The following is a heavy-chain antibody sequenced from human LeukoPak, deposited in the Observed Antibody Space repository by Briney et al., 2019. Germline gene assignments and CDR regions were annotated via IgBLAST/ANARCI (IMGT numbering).Heavy chain of an antibody. D-gene: IGHD4-23*01. V-gene: IGHV3-74*01. CDR3: ARDKYGGSSNAFDI. CDR1: GFTFSSYW. CDR2: IGTDGSST. J-gene: IGHJ3*02. Sequence: GESLRLSCAASGFTFSSYWMHWVRQVPGKGLVWVSRIGTDGSSTTYADYVKGRFSISRDNAKNALYLQMNSLRAEDTAVYYCARDKYGGSSNAFDIWGQGTLVTVSS.